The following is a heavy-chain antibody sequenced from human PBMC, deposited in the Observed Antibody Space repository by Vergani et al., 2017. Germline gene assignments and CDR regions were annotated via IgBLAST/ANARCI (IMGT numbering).Heavy chain of an antibody. CDR3: ARVRGSSWYNWFDP. Sequence: QLQLQESGPGLVKPSETLSLTCTVSGGSISSSSYYWGWIRQPPGKGLEWIGSIYYSGSTYYNPSLNSRVTISVDTSKNQFSLKLSSVTAADTAVYYCARVRGSSWYNWFDPWGQGTLVTVSS. CDR2: IYYSGST. CDR1: GGSISSSSYY. V-gene: IGHV4-39*07. D-gene: IGHD6-13*01. J-gene: IGHJ5*02.